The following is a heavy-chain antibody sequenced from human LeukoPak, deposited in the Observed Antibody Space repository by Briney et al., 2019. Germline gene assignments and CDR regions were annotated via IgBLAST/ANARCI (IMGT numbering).Heavy chain of an antibody. V-gene: IGHV3-21*04. Sequence: KSGGSLRLSCAASGFTFSSYWMHWVRQVPGKGPEWVSSISSGSDYTFYADSVKGRFTISRDNSKNTLYLQMNNLRAGDTAIYYCAKIGVIGNWYYDVWGRGTLVTVSS. CDR3: AKIGVIGNWYYDV. J-gene: IGHJ2*01. CDR1: GFTFSSYW. D-gene: IGHD3-10*01. CDR2: ISSGSDYT.